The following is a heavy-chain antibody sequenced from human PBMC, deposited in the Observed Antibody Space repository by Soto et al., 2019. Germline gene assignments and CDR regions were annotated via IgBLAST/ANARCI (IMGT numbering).Heavy chain of an antibody. V-gene: IGHV1-46*01. CDR2: INPSGGST. CDR1: GYTFTSYY. J-gene: IGHJ6*02. D-gene: IGHD6-6*01. CDR3: AGPSSSSHYYYYYGMDV. Sequence: ASVKVSCKASGYTFTSYYMHWVRQAPGQGLEWMGIINPSGGSTSYAQKFQGRVTMTRDTSTSTVYMELSSLRSEDTAVYYCAGPSSSSHYYYYYGMDVWGQGTTVTVYS.